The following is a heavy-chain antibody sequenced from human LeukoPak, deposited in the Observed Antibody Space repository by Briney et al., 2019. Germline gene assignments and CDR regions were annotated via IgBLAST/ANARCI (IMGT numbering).Heavy chain of an antibody. CDR3: ARGAEWLLRVGHFDY. D-gene: IGHD3-3*01. J-gene: IGHJ4*02. V-gene: IGHV3-7*01. Sequence: GGSLRLSCAASGFTFSSYWMSWVRQAPGKGPEWVANIKQDGSEKYYVDSVKGRFTISRDNAKHSLYLQMNSLIAEHTAVYYCARGAEWLLRVGHFDYWGQGTLVTVSS. CDR2: IKQDGSEK. CDR1: GFTFSSYW.